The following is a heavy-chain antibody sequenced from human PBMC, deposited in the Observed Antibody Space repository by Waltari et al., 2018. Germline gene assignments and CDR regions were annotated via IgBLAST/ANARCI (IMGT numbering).Heavy chain of an antibody. CDR2: INPMGGGT. V-gene: IGHV1-46*01. D-gene: IGHD3-10*01. CDR1: GYTFTDFS. J-gene: IGHJ4*02. CDR3: ARAGTTLIWGVAE. Sequence: QVQLVQSGAEVKRPGAAVKVSCKASGYTFTDFSMHWVRQAPGQGLEWMGIINPMGGGTTYTQKFQDRVTMTRDTSTNTVYMELSSLRSEDTAVYYCARAGTTLIWGVAEWGQGTLVTVSS.